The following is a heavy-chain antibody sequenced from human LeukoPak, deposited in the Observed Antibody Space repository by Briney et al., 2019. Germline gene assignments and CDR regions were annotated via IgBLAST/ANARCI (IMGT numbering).Heavy chain of an antibody. J-gene: IGHJ4*02. CDR1: GGSISSYY. D-gene: IGHD3-10*01. Sequence: PPETLSLTCTVSGGSISSYYWSWIRQPPGKGLEWIGYIYYSRRTNYNPSLKSRVTISVDTSKSPFSLNLSSVTPADTAVYSCGEGGSGSYSSYYFDYWGQGTLVTVSS. CDR2: IYYSRRT. V-gene: IGHV4-59*01. CDR3: GEGGSGSYSSYYFDY.